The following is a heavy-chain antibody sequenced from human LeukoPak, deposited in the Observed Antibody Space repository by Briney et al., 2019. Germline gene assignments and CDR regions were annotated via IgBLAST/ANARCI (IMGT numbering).Heavy chain of an antibody. D-gene: IGHD3-10*01. Sequence: PGGSLRLSCAASEFTFSRYAMSWVRQAPGKELEWVSTISGSGGNTYYADSVKGRFTMSRDTSNNTLYLQLSSLRAEDTAVYFCAKVSGTYYYGFDFWGQGALVTVSS. J-gene: IGHJ4*02. V-gene: IGHV3-23*01. CDR3: AKVSGTYYYGFDF. CDR1: EFTFSRYA. CDR2: ISGSGGNT.